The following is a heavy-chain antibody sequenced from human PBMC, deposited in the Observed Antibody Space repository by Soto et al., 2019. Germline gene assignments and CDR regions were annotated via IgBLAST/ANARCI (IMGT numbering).Heavy chain of an antibody. CDR2: LNPDTGNT. Sequence: QVQLVQSGAELKKPGASVNISCTASGFTFSDNLINWVRQVLGQGLEWRGWLNPDTGNTRYSERFHGRVTISRHPSASIAYLELSGLENEDTALYFCARDIQSVGPRANDAFDVWGQGTMITVSS. J-gene: IGHJ3*01. CDR3: ARDIQSVGPRANDAFDV. V-gene: IGHV1-3*01. D-gene: IGHD5-18*01. CDR1: GFTFSDNL.